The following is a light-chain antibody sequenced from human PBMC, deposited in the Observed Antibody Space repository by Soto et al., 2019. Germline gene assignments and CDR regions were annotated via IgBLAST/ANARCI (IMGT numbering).Light chain of an antibody. CDR3: QQYNNWPLT. CDR2: GAS. CDR1: QSVRGN. V-gene: IGKV3-15*01. J-gene: IGKJ4*01. Sequence: EIVLTQFPATLSLSPGDGATLSCRASQSVRGNLAWYQQKPGQAPRLLIYGASTWATGIPARFSGSGSGTEFTLTISSLQSEDFAVYYCQQYNNWPLTFGGGTKVDI.